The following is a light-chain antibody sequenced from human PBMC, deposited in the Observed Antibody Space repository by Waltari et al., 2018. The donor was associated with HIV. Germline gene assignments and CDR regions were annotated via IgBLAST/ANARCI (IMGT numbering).Light chain of an antibody. CDR3: QSYDGTAVV. CDR2: EDR. V-gene: IGLV6-57*01. CDR1: SCGIGSTH. J-gene: IGLJ2*01. Sequence: FIPTQSHSVSESPGKTVTTSCPRRSCGIGSTHIQWYQPRPGRSPDTVIYEDRQRPPGVPNRFSDSVDSSSSTASLTIAGLKAEDEADYCCQSYDGTAVVFGCGTRLTVL.